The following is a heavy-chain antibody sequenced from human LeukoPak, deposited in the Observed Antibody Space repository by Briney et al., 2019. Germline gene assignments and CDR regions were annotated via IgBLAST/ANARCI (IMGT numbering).Heavy chain of an antibody. CDR3: ARDDYGSGSWSDY. V-gene: IGHV3-21*04. Sequence: GGSLRLSCEASGFTFSSYSMNWVRQAPGKGLEWVSSISPSSSYIYYADSVRGRFTISRDNARNSLYLQMNSLRAEDTALYYCARDDYGSGSWSDYWGQGTLVTVSS. CDR2: ISPSSSYI. J-gene: IGHJ4*02. CDR1: GFTFSSYS. D-gene: IGHD3-10*01.